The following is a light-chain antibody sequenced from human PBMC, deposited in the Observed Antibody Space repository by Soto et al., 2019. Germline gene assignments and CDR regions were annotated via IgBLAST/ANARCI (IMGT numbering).Light chain of an antibody. CDR2: WAS. J-gene: IGKJ4*01. Sequence: DIVXXQSPDSLAVSLGERATINCKSSQSVFFSSYNKDFLASYHQQPGHPPKLLIYWASTREAGVPYRFSGSGSGTDFTLTISSLQAEDVAVYYCQQYCSTPLTFGGGTKVEIK. CDR3: QQYCSTPLT. CDR1: QSVFFSSYNKDF. V-gene: IGKV4-1*01.